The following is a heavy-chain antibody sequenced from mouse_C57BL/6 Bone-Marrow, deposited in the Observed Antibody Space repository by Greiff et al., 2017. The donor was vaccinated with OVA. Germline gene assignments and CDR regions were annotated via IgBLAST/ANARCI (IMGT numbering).Heavy chain of an antibody. CDR3: ARGNLLIRPLYYYAMDY. CDR1: GFTFSDYG. V-gene: IGHV5-17*01. CDR2: ISSGSSTI. D-gene: IGHD1-2*01. Sequence: DVKLVESGGGLVKPGGSLKLSCAASGFTFSDYGMHWVRQAPEKGLEWVAYISSGSSTIYYADTVKGRFTISRDNAKNTLFLQMTSLRSEDTAMYYCARGNLLIRPLYYYAMDYWGQGTSVTVSS. J-gene: IGHJ4*01.